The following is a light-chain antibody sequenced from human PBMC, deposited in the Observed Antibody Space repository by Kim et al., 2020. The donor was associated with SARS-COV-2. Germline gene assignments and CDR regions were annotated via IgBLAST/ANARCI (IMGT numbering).Light chain of an antibody. CDR3: SSYTSSITVV. CDR2: DVS. Sequence: GQSITISCTGTSSDVGAYDSVSWYQQHPGKAPKLMIYDVSNRPSGVSDRFSGSKAGNTASLTVSGLQAEDEGDYYCSSYTSSITVVFGSGTQLTVL. CDR1: SSDVGAYDS. J-gene: IGLJ3*02. V-gene: IGLV2-14*03.